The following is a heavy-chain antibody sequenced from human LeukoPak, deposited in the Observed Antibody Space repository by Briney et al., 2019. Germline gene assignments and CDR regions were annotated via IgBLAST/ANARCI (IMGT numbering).Heavy chain of an antibody. J-gene: IGHJ3*02. V-gene: IGHV1-18*01. CDR2: ISAYNGNT. CDR3: ARVLKFGYPPEEDI. Sequence: GSSVKVSCKASGYTFTSYGISWVRQAPGQGLEWMGWISAYNGNTNYAQKLQGRVTMTTDTSTSTAYMELRSLRSDDTAVYYCARVLKFGYPPEEDIWGQGTMVTVSS. CDR1: GYTFTSYG. D-gene: IGHD5-12*01.